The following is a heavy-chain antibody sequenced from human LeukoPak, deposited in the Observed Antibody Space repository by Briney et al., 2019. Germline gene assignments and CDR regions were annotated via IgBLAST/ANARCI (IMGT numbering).Heavy chain of an antibody. CDR1: GFTFSSYS. V-gene: IGHV3-21*01. D-gene: IGHD5-24*01. J-gene: IGHJ4*02. Sequence: GGSLRLSCAASGFTFSSYSMNWVRRAPGKGLEWVSSISSGSSYIFYADSVKGRFTISRDNAKNSLYLQMNSLRAEDTALYYCARVEMATIGDYWGQGTLVTVSS. CDR3: ARVEMATIGDY. CDR2: ISSGSSYI.